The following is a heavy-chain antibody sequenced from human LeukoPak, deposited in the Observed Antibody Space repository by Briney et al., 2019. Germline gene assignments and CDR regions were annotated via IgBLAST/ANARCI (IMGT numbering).Heavy chain of an antibody. CDR1: GLTVSRTY. Sequence: QPGGSLRLSCKVSGLTVSRTYMTWVRQASGKALEWLSVIYSGGDTNYADSVKGRFTISRDDSKNTLYLQLDSLRVEDTAVYFCGRGGRWELTDYWGQGTLVTVSS. D-gene: IGHD1-26*01. CDR3: GRGGRWELTDY. J-gene: IGHJ4*02. CDR2: IYSGGDT. V-gene: IGHV3-53*01.